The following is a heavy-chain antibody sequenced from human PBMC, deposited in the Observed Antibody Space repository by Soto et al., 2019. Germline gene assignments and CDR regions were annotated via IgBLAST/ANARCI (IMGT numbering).Heavy chain of an antibody. V-gene: IGHV4-34*01. J-gene: IGHJ4*02. CDR1: GGSFSGYY. Sequence: TSETLSLTCAVYGGSFSGYYWSWIRQPPGKGLEWIGEINHSGSTNYNPSLKSRVTISVDTSKNQFSLKLSSVTAADTAVYYCARAPESSWLPLLAVYYFDYWGQGTLVTVSS. CDR3: ARAPESSWLPLLAVYYFDY. CDR2: INHSGST. D-gene: IGHD5-12*01.